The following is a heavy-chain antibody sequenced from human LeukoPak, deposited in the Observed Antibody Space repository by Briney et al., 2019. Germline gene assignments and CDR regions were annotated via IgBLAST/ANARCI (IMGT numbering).Heavy chain of an antibody. V-gene: IGHV3-9*01. D-gene: IGHD6-19*01. J-gene: IGHJ3*02. CDR1: GFTFDDYA. CDR2: ISWNSGSI. Sequence: GGSLRLSCAASGFTFDDYAVHWVRQAPGKGLEWVSGISWNSGSIGYADSVKGRFTISRDNAKNSLYLQMNSLRAEDTAVYYCARVNLDSSGWYRGAFDIWGQGAMVTVSS. CDR3: ARVNLDSSGWYRGAFDI.